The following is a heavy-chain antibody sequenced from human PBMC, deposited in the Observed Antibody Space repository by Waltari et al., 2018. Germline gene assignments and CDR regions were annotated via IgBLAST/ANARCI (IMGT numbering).Heavy chain of an antibody. V-gene: IGHV3-23*04. Sequence: VQLVESGGGVVQPGRSLRLSCEASGFTFSSYAMNWVRQAPGKGLEWVSALVRSGFGTHYADSVKGRFAISRDNAKNTLYLQMNSLRAEDTAVYYCAKCEMYDSGWCAFFRYWGQGTLVTVSS. CDR3: AKCEMYDSGWCAFFRY. CDR2: LVRSGFGT. J-gene: IGHJ4*02. D-gene: IGHD6-19*01. CDR1: GFTFSSYA.